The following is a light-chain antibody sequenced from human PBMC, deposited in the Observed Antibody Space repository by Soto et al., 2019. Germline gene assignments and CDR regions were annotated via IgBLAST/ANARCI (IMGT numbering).Light chain of an antibody. V-gene: IGKV2-30*01. J-gene: IGKJ1*01. CDR1: QSLLSSDGDTY. CDR2: KVS. CDR3: MQGTHWPPWT. Sequence: DVVLTQSPLSLPVTPGQPASISCRSSQSLLSSDGDTYLSWFHQRPGQSPRRLMYKVSNRDSGVPDRFSGSGSGTDFTLKISRVEAEDVGVYYCMQGTHWPPWTFGQGTKVEIK.